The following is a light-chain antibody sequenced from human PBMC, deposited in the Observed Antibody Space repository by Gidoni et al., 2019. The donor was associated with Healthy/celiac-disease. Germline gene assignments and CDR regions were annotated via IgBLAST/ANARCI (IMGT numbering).Light chain of an antibody. V-gene: IGKV3-15*01. J-gene: IGKJ1*01. CDR3: QQYNNWPWT. CDR2: GAS. Sequence: EIVMTQSPATLPVSPGERATLSCRASQSVSCTLAWYQQKPGQAPRLIIYGASTRATGIPARFSGSGSGTEFTLTISSLQSEDFAVYYCQQYNNWPWTFGQXTKVEIK. CDR1: QSVSCT.